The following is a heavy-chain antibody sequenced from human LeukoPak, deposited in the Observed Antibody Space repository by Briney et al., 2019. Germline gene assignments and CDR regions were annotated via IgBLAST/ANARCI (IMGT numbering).Heavy chain of an antibody. J-gene: IGHJ4*02. D-gene: IGHD2-15*01. CDR2: VDASGAGT. V-gene: IGHV3-66*02. Sequence: PSETLSLTCTVSGGSISSYYWSWIRQPPGKGLEWVSGVDASGAGTYYADSVKGRFTISRDNSKNTLYLHVTSLRAEDTAVYYCAKGVGYCTVISCYHFDYWGQGTLVTVSS. CDR1: GGSISSYY. CDR3: AKGVGYCTVISCYHFDY.